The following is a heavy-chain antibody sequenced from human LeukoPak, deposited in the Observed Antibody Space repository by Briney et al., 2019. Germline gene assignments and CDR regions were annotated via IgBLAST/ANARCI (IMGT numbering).Heavy chain of an antibody. D-gene: IGHD6-19*01. Sequence: GASVQVSCQDSGYCLSSDGIFWVRQDPAQPLEWIGWISVYQGNIQYAQRLQGRVTMTTDTSTSTADMELRSLGSDEAAVYYCARRIAVPGTLANHYYSYTDVWGKGTTVTVSS. V-gene: IGHV1-18*01. CDR3: ARRIAVPGTLANHYYSYTDV. CDR1: GYCLSSDG. CDR2: ISVYQGNI. J-gene: IGHJ6*03.